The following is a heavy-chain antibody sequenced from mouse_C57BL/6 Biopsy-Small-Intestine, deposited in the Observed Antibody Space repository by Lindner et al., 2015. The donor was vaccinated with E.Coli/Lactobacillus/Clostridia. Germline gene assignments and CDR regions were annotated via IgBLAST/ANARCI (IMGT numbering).Heavy chain of an antibody. D-gene: IGHD2-12*01. CDR2: INPTAGDT. Sequence: SVKVSCKASGYRFTYYYVHWVRQAPGQGFEWMAWINPTAGDTRYADKFQGRLTVTRDMSSRTFFMEINRLQSDDTAVYYCARADFAMLGETVTHSNWFDPWGQGTRVTVSS. CDR1: GYRFTYYY. V-gene: IGHV1-66*01. CDR3: ARADFAMLGETVTHSNWFDP. J-gene: IGHJ1*01.